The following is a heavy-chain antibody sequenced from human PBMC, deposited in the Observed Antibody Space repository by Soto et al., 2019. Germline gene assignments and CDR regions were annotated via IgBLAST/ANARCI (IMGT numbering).Heavy chain of an antibody. CDR1: GYTFTGNA. D-gene: IGHD3-22*01. Sequence: QVQLVQSGAEVKKPGASVKVSCKASGYTFTGNAMHWVRQAPGQRLEWMGWINTGNGNTKYSQKFQGRVTITRDTSATTTYMELSSLRSEDTAVYYCAREGYDSSGYLLGYWGQGTLVTGSS. CDR3: AREGYDSSGYLLGY. J-gene: IGHJ4*02. CDR2: INTGNGNT. V-gene: IGHV1-3*04.